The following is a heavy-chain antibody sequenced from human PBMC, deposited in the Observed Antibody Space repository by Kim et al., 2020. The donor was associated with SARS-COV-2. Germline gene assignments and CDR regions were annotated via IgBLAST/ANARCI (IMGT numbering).Heavy chain of an antibody. Sequence: GGSLRLSCAASGFTFSEYYMSWIRQAPGQGLEWVSSISSSGSTIYYADSVKRRFIITKDNAKNSLYLQMNSLRAEDTAVYYCARVRGAAGPFYYYYYGMDVCGEGTPGTVSS. D-gene: IGHD6-13*01. V-gene: IGHV3-11*01. CDR1: GFTFSEYY. CDR2: ISSSGSTI. CDR3: ARVRGAAGPFYYYYYGMDV. J-gene: IGHJ6*04.